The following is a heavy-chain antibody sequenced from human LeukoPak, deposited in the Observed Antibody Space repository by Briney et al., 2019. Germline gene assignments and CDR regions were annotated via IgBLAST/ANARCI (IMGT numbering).Heavy chain of an antibody. D-gene: IGHD3-22*01. CDR1: GGSISSYY. CDR2: IYTSGST. J-gene: IGHJ3*02. Sequence: SETLSLTCTVSGGSISSYYWSWIRQPAGKGLEWIGRIYTSGSTNYNPSLKSRVTMSVDTSKNQFSLKLSSVTAADTAVYYCARAANYYDSSGYHPYDAFDIWGQGTMVTVSS. V-gene: IGHV4-4*07. CDR3: ARAANYYDSSGYHPYDAFDI.